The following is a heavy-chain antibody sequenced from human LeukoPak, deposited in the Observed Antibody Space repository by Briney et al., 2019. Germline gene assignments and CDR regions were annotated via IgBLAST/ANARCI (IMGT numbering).Heavy chain of an antibody. CDR3: ARETIGYCTNGVCAGDYYFDY. J-gene: IGHJ4*02. Sequence: GGSLRLFCAGSGFTFSSYEMNWVRQAPGKGLEWVSYISSSGSPIYYADSVKGRFTISRDNAKNSLYLQMNSLRAEDTAVYYCARETIGYCTNGVCAGDYYFDYWGQGTLVTVSS. CDR1: GFTFSSYE. CDR2: ISSSGSPI. V-gene: IGHV3-48*03. D-gene: IGHD2-8*01.